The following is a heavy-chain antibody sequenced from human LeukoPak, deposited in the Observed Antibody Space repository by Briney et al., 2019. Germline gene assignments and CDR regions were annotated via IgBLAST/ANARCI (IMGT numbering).Heavy chain of an antibody. CDR3: ARDYYMGVVDQ. Sequence: GGSLRLSCEASGFTFSNHWMHWVRQAPGKGLVWVSVISKDGSTSIYADSVRGRLTISRDNAKNTLYLQMNSLRVEDTSVYYCARDYYMGVVDQWGQGTRVTVSS. V-gene: IGHV3-74*01. J-gene: IGHJ5*02. D-gene: IGHD3-22*01. CDR1: GFTFSNHW. CDR2: ISKDGSTS.